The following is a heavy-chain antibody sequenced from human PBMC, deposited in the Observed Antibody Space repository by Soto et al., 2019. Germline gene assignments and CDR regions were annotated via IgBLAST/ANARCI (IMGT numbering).Heavy chain of an antibody. CDR1: GGTFSSYA. V-gene: IGHV1-69*13. CDR2: IIPIFGTA. J-gene: IGHJ5*02. D-gene: IGHD2-15*01. Sequence: SVKVSCKASGGTFSSYAISWVRQAPGQGLEWMGGIIPIFGTANYAQKFQGRVTITADESTSTAYMELSSLRSEDTAVYYCARDKVVVAATFNWFDPWGQGTLVTVSS. CDR3: ARDKVVVAATFNWFDP.